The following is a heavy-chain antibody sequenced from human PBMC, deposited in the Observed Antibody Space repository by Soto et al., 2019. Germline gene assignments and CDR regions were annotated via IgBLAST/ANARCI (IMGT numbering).Heavy chain of an antibody. CDR1: GFTFSSYG. D-gene: IGHD5-18*01. V-gene: IGHV3-30*18. J-gene: IGHJ6*03. CDR2: ISYDGSNK. Sequence: QVQLVESGGGVVQPGRSLRLSCAASGFTFSSYGMHWVRQAPVKGLEWVAVISYDGSNKYYADSVKGRFTISRDNSKNTLYLQMNSLRAEDTAVYYCAKDVLWSLYYYMDVWGKGTTVTVSS. CDR3: AKDVLWSLYYYMDV.